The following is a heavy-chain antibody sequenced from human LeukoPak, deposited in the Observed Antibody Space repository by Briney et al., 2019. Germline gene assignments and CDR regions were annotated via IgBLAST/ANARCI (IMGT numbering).Heavy chain of an antibody. J-gene: IGHJ4*02. Sequence: PGGSLRLSRAASGFTFSSYGMHWVRQAPGKGLEWVAFIRYDGSNKYYADSVKGRFTISRDNSKNTLYLQMNSLRAEDTAVYYCAKEYYYYDYGDYWGQGTLVTVSS. CDR3: AKEYYYYDYGDY. D-gene: IGHD3-22*01. CDR2: IRYDGSNK. CDR1: GFTFSSYG. V-gene: IGHV3-30*02.